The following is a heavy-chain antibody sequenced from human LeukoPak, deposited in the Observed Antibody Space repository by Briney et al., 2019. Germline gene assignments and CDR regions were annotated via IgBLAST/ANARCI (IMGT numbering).Heavy chain of an antibody. CDR2: MAYSGNT. D-gene: IGHD7-27*01. V-gene: IGHV4-59*08. Sequence: SVTQSLTCTVSGGPISQFHCNWIRHPPGKGLEGIGYMAYSGNTNSNTSLKSRVTISSDRAQKQFSLKMNSVNAPDTAGYYLSRASGYGLDVWGEGTTVSVSS. J-gene: IGHJ6*01. CDR1: GGPISQFH. CDR3: SRASGYGLDV.